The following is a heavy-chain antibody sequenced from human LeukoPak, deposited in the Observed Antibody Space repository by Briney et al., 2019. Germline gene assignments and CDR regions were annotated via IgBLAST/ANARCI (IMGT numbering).Heavy chain of an antibody. CDR2: INHSGST. CDR1: GGSFSGYY. J-gene: IGHJ5*02. D-gene: IGHD6-13*01. Sequence: SETLSLTCAVYGGSFSGYYWSWIRQPPGKGLEWIGEINHSGSTNYNPSLKSRVTISVDTSKNQFSLKLSSVTAADTAVYYCARERIAAAGKRGWFDPWGQGTLVTVSS. V-gene: IGHV4-34*01. CDR3: ARERIAAAGKRGWFDP.